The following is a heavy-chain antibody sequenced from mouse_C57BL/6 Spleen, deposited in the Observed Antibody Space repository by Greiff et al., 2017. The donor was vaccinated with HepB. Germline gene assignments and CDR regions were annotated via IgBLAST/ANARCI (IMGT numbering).Heavy chain of an antibody. J-gene: IGHJ1*03. V-gene: IGHV1-64*01. CDR1: GYTFTSYW. CDR2: IHPNSGST. CDR3: ARDHYGSSYGYFDV. Sequence: QVQLQQSGAELVKPGASVKLSCKASGYTFTSYWMHWVKQRPGQGLEWIGMIHPNSGSTNYNEKFKSKATLTVDKSSSTAYMQLSSLTSEDSAVYYCARDHYGSSYGYFDVWGTGTTVTVSS. D-gene: IGHD1-1*01.